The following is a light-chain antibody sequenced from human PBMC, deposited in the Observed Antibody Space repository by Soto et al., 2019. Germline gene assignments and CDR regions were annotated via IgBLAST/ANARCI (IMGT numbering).Light chain of an antibody. CDR2: EVS. CDR3: SAHGGSNNFYV. V-gene: IGLV2-8*01. J-gene: IGLJ1*01. Sequence: QSVLTQPPSASGSPGQSVTISCTGISSDVGAYNYVSWYQQHPGKVPKLMIYEVSKRPSGVPDRFSASKSGNTASLTVSGLQPEDEADYYCSAHGGSNNFYVFGTGTKVTVL. CDR1: SSDVGAYNY.